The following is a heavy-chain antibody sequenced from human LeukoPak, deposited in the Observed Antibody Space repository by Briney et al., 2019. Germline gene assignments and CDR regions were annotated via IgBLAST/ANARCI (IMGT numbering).Heavy chain of an antibody. Sequence: PGGSLRLSCAASGFTFSSYAMTWVRQAPGKGLEWVSGIGDSGGSAYYADSVKGRFTISRDNSKRTLYLQLNNLRVEDTAIYYCAFPAHHWLVRGAFDIWGQGTVVTVSS. CDR2: IGDSGGSA. D-gene: IGHD6-19*01. J-gene: IGHJ3*02. V-gene: IGHV3-23*01. CDR1: GFTFSSYA. CDR3: AFPAHHWLVRGAFDI.